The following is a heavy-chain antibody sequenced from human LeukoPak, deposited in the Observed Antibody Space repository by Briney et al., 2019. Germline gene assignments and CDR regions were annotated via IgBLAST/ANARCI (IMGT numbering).Heavy chain of an antibody. CDR2: ISGSGGST. V-gene: IGHV3-23*01. Sequence: PGGSLRLSCAASGFTFSSYVMSWVRQAPGKGLEWVSAISGSGGSTYYAESVKGRFTISRDNAKKSLSLQMNSLRADDTAVYYCARGYSSSWYLDWGQGTLVTVSS. D-gene: IGHD6-13*01. CDR1: GFTFSSYV. J-gene: IGHJ4*02. CDR3: ARGYSSSWYLD.